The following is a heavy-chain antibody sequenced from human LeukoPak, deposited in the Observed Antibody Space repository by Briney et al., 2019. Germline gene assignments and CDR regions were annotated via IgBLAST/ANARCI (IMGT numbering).Heavy chain of an antibody. D-gene: IGHD5-18*01. CDR2: IYYSGST. V-gene: IGHV4-39*07. J-gene: IGHJ4*02. Sequence: SETLSLTCTVSGGSISSSSYYWGWIRQPPGTGLEWIGSIYYSGSTYYNPSLKSRVTISVDTSKNQFSLKLSSVTAADTAVYYCASGYSYGSDYWGQGTLVTVSS. CDR3: ASGYSYGSDY. CDR1: GGSISSSSYY.